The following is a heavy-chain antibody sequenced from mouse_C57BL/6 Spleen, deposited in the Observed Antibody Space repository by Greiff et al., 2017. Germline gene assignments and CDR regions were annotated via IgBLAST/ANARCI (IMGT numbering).Heavy chain of an antibody. CDR2: ISYDGSN. J-gene: IGHJ1*03. CDR1: GYSITSGYY. CDR3: ARGYDWYFDV. V-gene: IGHV3-6*01. D-gene: IGHD2-12*01. Sequence: VQLQQSGPGLVKPSQSLSLTCSVTGYSITSGYYWNWIRQFPGNKLEWMGYISYDGSNNYNPSLKNRISITRDTSKNQFFLKLNSVTTEDTATYYCARGYDWYFDVWGTGTTVTVSS.